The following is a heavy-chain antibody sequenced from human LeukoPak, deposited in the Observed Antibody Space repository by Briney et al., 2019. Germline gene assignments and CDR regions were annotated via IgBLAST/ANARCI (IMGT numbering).Heavy chain of an antibody. CDR3: ARRMTTVTTRYFDL. CDR1: GFTFSSYG. J-gene: IGHJ2*01. V-gene: IGHV3-23*01. Sequence: GGSLRLSCAASGFTFSSYGMIWVRQAPGKGLEWVSAISGSGGSTYYADSVKGRFTISRDNAKNSLYLQMNSLRVEDTALYYCARRMTTVTTRYFDLWGRGTLVTVSS. D-gene: IGHD4-17*01. CDR2: ISGSGGST.